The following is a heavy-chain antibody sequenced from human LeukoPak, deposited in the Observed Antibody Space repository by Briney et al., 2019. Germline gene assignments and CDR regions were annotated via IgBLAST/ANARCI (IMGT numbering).Heavy chain of an antibody. D-gene: IGHD2-2*01. V-gene: IGHV3-23*01. Sequence: QPGGSLRLSCAASGFTFSSYAMSWVRQAPGKGLEWVSAISGSGGSTYYADSVKGRFTISRDNSKNTLYLQMNSLRAEDTAVYYCAKPTPGGQLLANPFDYWGQGTLVTVSS. J-gene: IGHJ4*02. CDR3: AKPTPGGQLLANPFDY. CDR2: ISGSGGST. CDR1: GFTFSSYA.